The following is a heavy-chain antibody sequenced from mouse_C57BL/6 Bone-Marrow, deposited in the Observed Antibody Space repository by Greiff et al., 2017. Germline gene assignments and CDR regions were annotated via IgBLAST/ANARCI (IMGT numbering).Heavy chain of an antibody. Sequence: QVQLQQPGAELVKPGASVKLSCKASGYTFTSYWMHWVKQRPGQGLEWIGMIHPNSGSTNYNEKFKSKATLTVDKSSSTAYIQLSSLTSEDSAVYYCARAIYYKDYWGEGSTRTIST. J-gene: IGHJ2*01. CDR2: IHPNSGST. CDR3: ARAIYYKDY. D-gene: IGHD2-1*01. V-gene: IGHV1-64*01. CDR1: GYTFTSYW.